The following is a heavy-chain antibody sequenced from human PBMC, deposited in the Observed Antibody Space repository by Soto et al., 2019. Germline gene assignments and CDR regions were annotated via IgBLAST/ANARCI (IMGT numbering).Heavy chain of an antibody. CDR2: VNPNTGVT. CDR3: TTLRLDP. CDR1: GYTFTALY. V-gene: IGHV1-2*02. D-gene: IGHD3-9*01. Sequence: QVQLVQPVSEVKKPGASVKVSCQASGYTFTALYMNWVRQAPGQGLEWMGWVNPNTGVTKYAQKFQGRVTMTRDTSINTAYMELSGLTSDDTAVYYCTTLRLDPWGPGTLVTVSS. J-gene: IGHJ5*02.